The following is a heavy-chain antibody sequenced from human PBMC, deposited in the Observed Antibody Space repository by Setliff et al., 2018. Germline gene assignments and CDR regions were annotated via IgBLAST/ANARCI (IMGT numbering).Heavy chain of an antibody. V-gene: IGHV4-4*08. D-gene: IGHD1-26*01. Sequence: LSLTCTVSGGSISSYYWSWIRQPPGKGLEWIGYIDASGSTNYNPSLKSRVTLSVDTSKNQFSLKVSSVTAADTAVYYCARAPPNRYSGSYEYFYMDVWGKGTKVTVSS. CDR2: IDASGST. CDR1: GGSISSYY. J-gene: IGHJ6*03. CDR3: ARAPPNRYSGSYEYFYMDV.